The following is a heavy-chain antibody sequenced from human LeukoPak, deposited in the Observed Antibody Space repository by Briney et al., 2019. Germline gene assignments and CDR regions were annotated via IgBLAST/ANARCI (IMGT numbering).Heavy chain of an antibody. D-gene: IGHD3-22*01. Sequence: SETLSLTCTVSGGSISSGGYYWSWIRQHPGKGLEWIGYIYYSGSTYYNPSLKSRVTISVDTSKNQFSLKLSSVTAADPAVYYCARGRLLLSGYFDYWGQGTLVTVSS. CDR2: IYYSGST. J-gene: IGHJ4*02. V-gene: IGHV4-31*03. CDR3: ARGRLLLSGYFDY. CDR1: GGSISSGGYY.